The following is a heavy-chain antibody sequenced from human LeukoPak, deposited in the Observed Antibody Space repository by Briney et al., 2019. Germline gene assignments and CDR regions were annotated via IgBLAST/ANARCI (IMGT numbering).Heavy chain of an antibody. J-gene: IGHJ6*03. Sequence: PSETLSLTCTVSGGPISSSSYYWGWIRQPPGKGLEWIGSIYYSGSTYYNLSLKSRVTISVDTSKNQVSLKLSSVTAADTAVYYCARGNNGDYRNYYMDVWGKGTTVTIS. V-gene: IGHV4-39*07. D-gene: IGHD4-17*01. CDR1: GGPISSSSYY. CDR3: ARGNNGDYRNYYMDV. CDR2: IYYSGST.